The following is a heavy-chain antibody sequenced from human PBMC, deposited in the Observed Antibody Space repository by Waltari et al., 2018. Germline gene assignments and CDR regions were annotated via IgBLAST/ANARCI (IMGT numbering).Heavy chain of an antibody. CDR3: ARGRVVVAATDFDY. Sequence: EVQLVESGGGLVKPGGSLRLSCAASGFTFSSYSMTWVRQAPGKGLEWVSSISSSSSYIYYADSVKGRFTISRDNAKNSLYLQMNSLRAEDTAVYYCARGRVVVAATDFDYWGQGTLVTVSS. J-gene: IGHJ4*02. V-gene: IGHV3-21*01. D-gene: IGHD2-15*01. CDR2: ISSSSSYI. CDR1: GFTFSSYS.